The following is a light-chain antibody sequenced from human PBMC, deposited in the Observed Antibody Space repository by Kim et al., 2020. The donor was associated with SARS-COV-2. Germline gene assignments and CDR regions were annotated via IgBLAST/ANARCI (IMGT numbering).Light chain of an antibody. CDR1: QGLSDY. CDR2: AAS. Sequence: ASIGHSVAIPCRARQGLSDYLAWFQQKPGKAPKSLIYAASILQSGVPSTFSGSGSETHFTLTINHLQPEDFATYYCQQYNSYPLTFVGRTKVDIK. V-gene: IGKV1-16*01. J-gene: IGKJ4*01. CDR3: QQYNSYPLT.